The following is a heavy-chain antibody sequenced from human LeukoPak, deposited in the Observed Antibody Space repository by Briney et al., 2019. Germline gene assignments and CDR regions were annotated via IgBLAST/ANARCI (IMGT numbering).Heavy chain of an antibody. J-gene: IGHJ4*02. V-gene: IGHV1-24*01. D-gene: IGHD3-10*01. CDR3: ATVIARRISMVRGVTLDY. CDR1: GYTLTELS. CDR2: FDPEDGET. Sequence: GASVKVSCKVSGYTLTELSMHWVRQAPGKGLEWMGGFDPEDGETIYAQKFQGRVTMTEDTSTDTAYMELSSLRSEDTAVYYCATVIARRISMVRGVTLDYWGQGTLVNVS.